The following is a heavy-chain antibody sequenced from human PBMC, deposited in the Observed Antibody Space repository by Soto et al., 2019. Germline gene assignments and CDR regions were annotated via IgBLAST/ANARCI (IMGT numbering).Heavy chain of an antibody. D-gene: IGHD3-10*01. J-gene: IGHJ4*02. Sequence: EVQLVEYGGGLVQPGGSLRLSCAASGFTFSSSYMHWVRQAPGKGLQYVSAISPGGGSTFYTDSVKGRFTISRDNSKNMLYLQMGSLRAEDMAVYYCASGYYYGSGLYYFDYWGQGTLVTVSS. CDR3: ASGYYYGSGLYYFDY. CDR1: GFTFSSSY. CDR2: ISPGGGST. V-gene: IGHV3-64*07.